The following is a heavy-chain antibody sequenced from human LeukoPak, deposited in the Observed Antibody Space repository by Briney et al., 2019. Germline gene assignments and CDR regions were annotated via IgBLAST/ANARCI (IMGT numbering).Heavy chain of an antibody. J-gene: IGHJ3*01. CDR2: VSWNSGTI. V-gene: IGHV3-9*01. CDR1: GFTLDDYA. Sequence: PGRSLRFSCAASGFTLDDYAMHWVRQAPGKGLEWVTGVSWNSGTIDYADSVKGRFTISRDNAKNSLYLQMNSLRAEDTALYYCAKDVAYNRGAFDVWGQGTMVTVSS. D-gene: IGHD1-14*01. CDR3: AKDVAYNRGAFDV.